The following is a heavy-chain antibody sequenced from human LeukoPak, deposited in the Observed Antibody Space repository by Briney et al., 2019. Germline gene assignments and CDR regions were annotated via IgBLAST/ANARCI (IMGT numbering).Heavy chain of an antibody. Sequence: GESLKISCKGSGYSFTSYWIGWVRQMPGKGLEWMGIIYPGDSDTRYSPSFQGQVTISADKSISTAYLQWSSLKASDTAMYYCARFRGLGRWLQSPFDYWGQGTLVTVSS. CDR3: ARFRGLGRWLQSPFDY. CDR2: IYPGDSDT. D-gene: IGHD5-24*01. V-gene: IGHV5-51*01. J-gene: IGHJ4*02. CDR1: GYSFTSYW.